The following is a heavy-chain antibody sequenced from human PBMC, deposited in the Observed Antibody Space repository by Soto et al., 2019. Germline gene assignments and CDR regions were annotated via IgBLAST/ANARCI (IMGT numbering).Heavy chain of an antibody. J-gene: IGHJ3*02. Sequence: EVQLLESGGGLVQPGGSLRLSCAASGFTFSSYAMNWVRQAPGKGLEWVSSFSGSGGSTFYADSVQGRFTISRDNSKYTLYLQMDRLRAEDTAVYYCAKGYCSGGSCGVAFDIWGQGTMVTVSS. CDR1: GFTFSSYA. V-gene: IGHV3-23*01. CDR3: AKGYCSGGSCGVAFDI. D-gene: IGHD2-15*01. CDR2: FSGSGGST.